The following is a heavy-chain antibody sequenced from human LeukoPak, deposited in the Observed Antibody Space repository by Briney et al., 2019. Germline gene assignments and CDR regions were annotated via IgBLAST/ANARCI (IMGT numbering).Heavy chain of an antibody. CDR1: GFTFNNYW. CDR2: INQDGSDK. D-gene: IGHD3-22*01. CDR3: ARGITMTPGIDF. V-gene: IGHV3-7*03. J-gene: IGHJ4*02. Sequence: GGSLRLSCAASGFTFNNYWMNWVRQAPGKDLEWVANINQDGSDKSYVDSVKGRFTISRDNAKNSVYLQMNSLRAEDTAVYYCARGITMTPGIDFWGQGTLVTVSS.